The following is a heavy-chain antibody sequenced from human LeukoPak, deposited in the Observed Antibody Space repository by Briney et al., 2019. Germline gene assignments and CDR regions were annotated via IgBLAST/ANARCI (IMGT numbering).Heavy chain of an antibody. Sequence: SETLSLTCAVYGGSFIGFHWNWIRQAPGKGLEWIGDINHSGSTNYNPSLTSRVTISVDPSKNQFSLNLSSVTAADTAVYYCARRGGGGYYDSRIQAWGQGTLVTVSS. CDR3: ARRGGGGYYDSRIQA. CDR2: INHSGST. CDR1: GGSFIGFH. D-gene: IGHD3-22*01. V-gene: IGHV4-34*01. J-gene: IGHJ5*02.